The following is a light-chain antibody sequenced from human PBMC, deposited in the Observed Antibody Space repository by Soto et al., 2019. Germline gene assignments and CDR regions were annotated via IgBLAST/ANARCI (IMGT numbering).Light chain of an antibody. CDR1: QSISSSY. CDR2: GAS. J-gene: IGKJ2*01. CDR3: QQYDSSPQT. Sequence: EIVLTQSPGTLSLSPGERATLSCRASQSISSSYLAWYQQKPGQAPRLLIHGASSRATGIPDRFSGSGSGTDFTLTISILEPEDFAVYYCQQYDSSPQTFGQGTKLEIK. V-gene: IGKV3-20*01.